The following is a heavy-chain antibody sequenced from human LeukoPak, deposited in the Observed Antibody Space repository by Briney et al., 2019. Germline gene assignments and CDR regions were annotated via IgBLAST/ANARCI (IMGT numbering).Heavy chain of an antibody. V-gene: IGHV4-4*07. CDR3: ARDSRQWLVGGFDY. J-gene: IGHJ4*02. CDR1: GGSISSYY. CDR2: IYTSGST. Sequence: PSETLSLTCTVSGGSISSYYWSWIRQPAGKGLEWIGRIYTSGSTNYNPSLKSRVTISVEKSKNQFSLKLSSVTAADTAVYYCARDSRQWLVGGFDYWGQGTLVTVSS. D-gene: IGHD6-19*01.